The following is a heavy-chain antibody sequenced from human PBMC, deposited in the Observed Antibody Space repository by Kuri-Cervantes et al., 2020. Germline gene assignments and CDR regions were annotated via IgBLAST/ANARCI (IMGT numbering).Heavy chain of an antibody. J-gene: IGHJ3*02. CDR3: ARGGRGMVISAFDI. D-gene: IGHD3-22*01. Sequence: SETLSLTCTVSGASISRYYWSWIRQPPGKGLEWIGYLYYRGSTNYNPSLNSRGTISVDTSKNQFSLNLDSVSAADTAVYYCARGGRGMVISAFDIWGHGTMVTVSS. V-gene: IGHV4-59*01. CDR1: GASISRYY. CDR2: LYYRGST.